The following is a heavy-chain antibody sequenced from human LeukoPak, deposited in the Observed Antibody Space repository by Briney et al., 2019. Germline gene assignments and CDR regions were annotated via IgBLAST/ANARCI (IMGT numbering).Heavy chain of an antibody. Sequence: GGSLRLSCAASGFTFSSYWMHWVRQAPGKGLVWVSRINSDGSSTSYADSVKGRFTISRDNAKNTLYLQMNSLRAEDTAVYYCATWTRGGTAFDIWGQGTMVTVSS. CDR3: ATWTRGGTAFDI. V-gene: IGHV3-74*01. J-gene: IGHJ3*02. D-gene: IGHD1-1*01. CDR1: GFTFSSYW. CDR2: INSDGSST.